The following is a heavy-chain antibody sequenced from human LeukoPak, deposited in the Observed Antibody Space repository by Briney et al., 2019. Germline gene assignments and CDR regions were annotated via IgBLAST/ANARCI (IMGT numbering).Heavy chain of an antibody. CDR2: LIGTAGNT. V-gene: IGHV3-23*01. D-gene: IGHD3-22*01. CDR1: GFTLNNHG. J-gene: IGHJ4*02. CDR3: VRDWGYDSSGYWQKYFDT. Sequence: GGTLRLSCAASGFTLNNHGMTWVRQAPGKGLEWVATLIGTAGNTYYADSVKGRFTISRDNSKTSLYLQMNSLRAEDTAVYYCVRDWGYDSSGYWQKYFDTWGQGTLVTVSS.